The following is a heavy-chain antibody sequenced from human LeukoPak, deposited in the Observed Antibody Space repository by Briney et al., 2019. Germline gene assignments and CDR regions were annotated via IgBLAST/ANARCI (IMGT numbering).Heavy chain of an antibody. D-gene: IGHD1-1*01. CDR2: IIPIFGTA. CDR3: ASHVSNWNPGCLDY. J-gene: IGHJ4*02. Sequence: ASVKVSCKASGGTFSSYAISWVRQAPGQGLEWMGGIIPIFGTANYAQKFQGRVTITTDESTSTAYMELSSLRSEDTAVYYCASHVSNWNPGCLDYWGQGTLVTVSS. V-gene: IGHV1-69*05. CDR1: GGTFSSYA.